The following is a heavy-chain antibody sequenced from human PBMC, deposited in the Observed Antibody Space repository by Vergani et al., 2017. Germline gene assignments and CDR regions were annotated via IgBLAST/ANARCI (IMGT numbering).Heavy chain of an antibody. D-gene: IGHD3-22*01. V-gene: IGHV4-34*02. J-gene: IGHJ6*02. Sequence: QVQLVQWGAGLLKPSETLSLTCAVYGGSFTGYYWSWIRQSPRRGLEWIGEIDHHGNTNYNPSLKSRVTISVDTSKNQFSLKLSSVTAADTAVYYCARGYDSSGYYFVPYYGMDVWGQGTTVTVSS. CDR2: IDHHGNT. CDR1: GGSFTGYY. CDR3: ARGYDSSGYYFVPYYGMDV.